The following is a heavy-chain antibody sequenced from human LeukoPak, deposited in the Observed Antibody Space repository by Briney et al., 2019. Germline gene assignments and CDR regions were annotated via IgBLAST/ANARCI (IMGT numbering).Heavy chain of an antibody. CDR3: AELGITMIGGV. CDR2: LSASGGTT. J-gene: IGHJ6*04. CDR1: GFTFNTYA. V-gene: IGHV3-23*01. D-gene: IGHD3-10*02. Sequence: PGGSLRLSCAASGFTFNTYAMSWVRLAPGRGLEWASSLSASGGTTYYADSVKGRFTISRDNAKNSLYLQMNSLRAEDTAVYYCAELGITMIGGVWGKGTTVTISS.